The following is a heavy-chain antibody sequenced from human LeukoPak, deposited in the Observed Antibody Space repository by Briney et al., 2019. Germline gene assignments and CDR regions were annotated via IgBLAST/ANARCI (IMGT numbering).Heavy chain of an antibody. V-gene: IGHV4-61*08. CDR1: GGSISSGGYY. Sequence: PSETLSLTCTVSGGSISSGGYYWSWIRQPPGKGLEWIGYIYYSGSTNYNPSLKSRVTISVDTSKNQFSLKLSSVTAADTAVYYCARGLAEGPFPIIPDEYAFDIWGQGTMVTVSS. J-gene: IGHJ3*02. D-gene: IGHD2-21*01. CDR2: IYYSGST. CDR3: ARGLAEGPFPIIPDEYAFDI.